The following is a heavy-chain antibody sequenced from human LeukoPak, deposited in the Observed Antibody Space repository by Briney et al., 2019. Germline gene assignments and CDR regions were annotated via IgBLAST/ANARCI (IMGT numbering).Heavy chain of an antibody. Sequence: GGSLRLSCAASGCTFSNYAMSWVRQAPGKGLEWVSAIGDSGDSTYYADSVKGRFTISRDNSTNTVFLQMNSLRAEDTAVYYCAREDRRYSYGDYWGQGTLVTVSS. CDR1: GCTFSNYA. V-gene: IGHV3-23*01. J-gene: IGHJ4*02. D-gene: IGHD5-18*01. CDR3: AREDRRYSYGDY. CDR2: IGDSGDST.